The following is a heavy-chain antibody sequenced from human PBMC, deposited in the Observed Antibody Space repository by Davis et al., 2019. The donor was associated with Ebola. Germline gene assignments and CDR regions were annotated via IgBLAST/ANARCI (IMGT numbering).Heavy chain of an antibody. CDR3: ARESSGLDY. CDR2: IYYSGST. CDR1: GASISSYY. Sequence: SETLSLTCSVSGASISSYYWSWIRQPPGKGLEWIGYIYYSGSTNYNPSLKSRVTISVDTSKNQFSLKLSSVTAADTAVYYCARESSGLDYWGQGTLVTVSS. V-gene: IGHV4-59*01. D-gene: IGHD6-19*01. J-gene: IGHJ4*02.